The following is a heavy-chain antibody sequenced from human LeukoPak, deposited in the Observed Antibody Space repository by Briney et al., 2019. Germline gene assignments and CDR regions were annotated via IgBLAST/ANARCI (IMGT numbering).Heavy chain of an antibody. J-gene: IGHJ6*03. Sequence: SDTQSLMCTVCGGFISRYYWSWLRQPGGGGVEWLGRIYTSGRHNYNLTRNSRVTNSVDSSKNQFSLSLSSVTAADSAVYYCAARYSSSWYKLIPYYYYYYMDVWGKGTTVTVSS. D-gene: IGHD6-13*01. CDR3: AARYSSSWYKLIPYYYYYYMDV. CDR1: GGFISRYY. CDR2: IYTSGRH. V-gene: IGHV4-4*07.